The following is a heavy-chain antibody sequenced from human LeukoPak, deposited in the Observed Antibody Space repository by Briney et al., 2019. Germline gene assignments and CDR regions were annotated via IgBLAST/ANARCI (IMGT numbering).Heavy chain of an antibody. Sequence: SETLSLTCTVSGGSISRSGYYWGWIRQPPGKGLEWIGSMYHSGSTYYNPSLKSRVTISVDTSKNQFSLKLSSVTAADTAVYYCARYPGYYYYYMDVWGKGTTVTVSS. CDR3: ARYPGYYYYYMDV. V-gene: IGHV4-39*01. J-gene: IGHJ6*03. CDR2: MYHSGST. CDR1: GGSISRSGYY.